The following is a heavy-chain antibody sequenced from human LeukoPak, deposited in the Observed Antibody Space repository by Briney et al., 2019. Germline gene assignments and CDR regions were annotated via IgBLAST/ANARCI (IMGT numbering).Heavy chain of an antibody. D-gene: IGHD3-16*01. CDR3: ATEGGDGMDV. Sequence: PGGSLRLSCASSGFTFSSYSMNWVRQAPGKGLEWVSSISSSSSYIYYADSVKGRFTISRDNAKNSLYLQMNSLRAEDTAVYNCATEGGDGMDVWGQGTTVTVSS. J-gene: IGHJ6*02. CDR2: ISSSSSYI. V-gene: IGHV3-21*01. CDR1: GFTFSSYS.